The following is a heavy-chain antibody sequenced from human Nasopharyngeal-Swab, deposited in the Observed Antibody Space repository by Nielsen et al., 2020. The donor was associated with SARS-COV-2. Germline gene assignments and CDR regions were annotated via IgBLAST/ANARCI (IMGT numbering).Heavy chain of an antibody. CDR2: ISYDGSNK. CDR1: GFTFSSYA. D-gene: IGHD2-15*01. Sequence: GESLKISYAASGFTFSSYAMHWVRQAPGKGLEWVAVISYDGSNKYYADSVKGRFTISRDNSKNTLYLQMNSLRAEDTAVYYCARDRVGWSIDYWGQGTLVTVSS. V-gene: IGHV3-30*04. J-gene: IGHJ4*02. CDR3: ARDRVGWSIDY.